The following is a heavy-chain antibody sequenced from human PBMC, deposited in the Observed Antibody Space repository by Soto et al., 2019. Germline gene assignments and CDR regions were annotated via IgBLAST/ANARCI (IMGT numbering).Heavy chain of an antibody. CDR2: IYYSGST. CDR3: GRQPGHCGSTTCFGYYSVDV. D-gene: IGHD2-2*01. Sequence: QLQLQDSGPRLVKPSETLSLTCSVSGDSISSSSYSWGWIRQPPGKGLEWIGTIYYSGSTHYNPSLEGRVAISADTPNNQLSLRLSSVTAADTAVYYCGRQPGHCGSTTCFGYYSVDVWGQGTTVTVS. J-gene: IGHJ6*02. CDR1: GDSISSSSYS. V-gene: IGHV4-39*01.